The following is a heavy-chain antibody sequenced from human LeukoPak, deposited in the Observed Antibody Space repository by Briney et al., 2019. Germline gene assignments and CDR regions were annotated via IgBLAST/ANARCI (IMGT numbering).Heavy chain of an antibody. J-gene: IGHJ6*02. Sequence: GGSLRLSCAASGFTFSDYIINWVRQAPGKGLEWISYISSSGGTIYYADPVKGRFTISRDNAKNSPYLQMNSLRAEDTAVYYCARVRGYSYEYYYYYYGMDVWGQGTTVTVSS. CDR3: ARVRGYSYEYYYYYYGMDV. CDR1: GFTFSDYI. CDR2: ISSSGGTI. D-gene: IGHD5-18*01. V-gene: IGHV3-11*01.